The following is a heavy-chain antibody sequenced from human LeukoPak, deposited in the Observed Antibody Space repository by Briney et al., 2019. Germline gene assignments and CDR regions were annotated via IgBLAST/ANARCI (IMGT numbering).Heavy chain of an antibody. CDR1: GFTFSSYA. V-gene: IGHV3-30*04. CDR3: AKDTSYGDYYYYMDV. CDR2: ISYDGSNK. D-gene: IGHD4-17*01. Sequence: GGSLRLSCAASGFTFSSYAMHWVRQAPGKGLEWVAVISYDGSNKYYADSVKGRFTISRDNSKNTLYLQMNSLRAEDTAVYYCAKDTSYGDYYYYMDVWGKGTTVTISS. J-gene: IGHJ6*03.